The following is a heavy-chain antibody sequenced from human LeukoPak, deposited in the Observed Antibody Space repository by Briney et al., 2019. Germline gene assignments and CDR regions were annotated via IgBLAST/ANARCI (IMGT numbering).Heavy chain of an antibody. CDR1: GFTFSSYS. V-gene: IGHV3-21*04. Sequence: GGSLRLSCAASGFTFSSYSMNWVRQAPGKGLEWVSSISSSSSYIYYADSVKGRFTISRDNSKNTLYLQMNSLRAEDTAVYYCANSLISSSWVDFDYWGQGTLVTVSS. CDR3: ANSLISSSWVDFDY. J-gene: IGHJ4*02. CDR2: ISSSSSYI. D-gene: IGHD6-13*01.